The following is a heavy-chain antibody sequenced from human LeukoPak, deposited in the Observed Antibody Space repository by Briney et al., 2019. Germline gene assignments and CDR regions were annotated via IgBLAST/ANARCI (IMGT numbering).Heavy chain of an antibody. Sequence: GGSLRLSCAASGFTFSSYGMHWVRQAPGKGLEWVAVISYDGSNKYYADSVKGRFTISRDNSKNTLYLQMNSLRAEDTAVYYCAKVAAGTRFDPWGQGTLVTVSS. V-gene: IGHV3-30*18. CDR2: ISYDGSNK. CDR3: AKVAAGTRFDP. J-gene: IGHJ5*02. CDR1: GFTFSSYG. D-gene: IGHD1-7*01.